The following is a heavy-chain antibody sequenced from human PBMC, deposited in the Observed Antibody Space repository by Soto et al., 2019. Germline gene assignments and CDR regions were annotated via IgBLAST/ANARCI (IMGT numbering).Heavy chain of an antibody. V-gene: IGHV3-33*01. J-gene: IGHJ6*02. CDR2: IWYDGSNK. Sequence: QVQLVESGGGVVQPGRSLRLSCAASGFTFSSYGMHWVRQAPGKGLEWVAVIWYDGSNKYYADSVKGRFTISRDNSKNQLYLQMNSVRAEDTAVYYCARDHLWRAAGTWYYGMDVWGQGTTVTVSS. CDR3: ARDHLWRAAGTWYYGMDV. D-gene: IGHD6-13*01. CDR1: GFTFSSYG.